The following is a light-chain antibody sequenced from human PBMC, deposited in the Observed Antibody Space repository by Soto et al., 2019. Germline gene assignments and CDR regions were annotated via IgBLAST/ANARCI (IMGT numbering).Light chain of an antibody. CDR2: DAS. Sequence: DIQMTQSPYSLSASVGDRVTITCRASQSISRWLAWYQQKPGKAPKVLIWDASSLQRGVPSRFSGSGTGTEFTLTISSLQPDDFATYYCQQYNGYSTWTFGQGTKVDIK. J-gene: IGKJ1*01. CDR1: QSISRW. CDR3: QQYNGYSTWT. V-gene: IGKV1-5*01.